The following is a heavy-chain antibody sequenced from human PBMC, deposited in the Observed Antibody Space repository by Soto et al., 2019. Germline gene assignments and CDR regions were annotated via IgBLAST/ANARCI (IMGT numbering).Heavy chain of an antibody. D-gene: IGHD3-3*01. CDR1: GFTFSSYA. J-gene: IGHJ5*02. Sequence: PGGSLRLSCAASGFTFSSYAMSWVRQAPGKGLEWVSAISGSGGSTYYADSVKGRFTISRDNSKNTLYLQMNSLRAEDTAVYYCAKDESGIKIFGVRNWFDPWGQGTPVTAPQ. CDR3: AKDESGIKIFGVRNWFDP. CDR2: ISGSGGST. V-gene: IGHV3-23*01.